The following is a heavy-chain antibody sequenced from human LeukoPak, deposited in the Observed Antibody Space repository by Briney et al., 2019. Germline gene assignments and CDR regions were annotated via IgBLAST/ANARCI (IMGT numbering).Heavy chain of an antibody. D-gene: IGHD3-22*01. Sequence: ASVKVSCKASGYIFTDYYMHWVRQAPGQELGWMGRINPNSGGTNYAQKFQGRVTMTRDTSISTAYTELSSLRSEDTAVYYCARASDSSGYYAPQHYFDYWGQGTLVTVSS. CDR3: ARASDSSGYYAPQHYFDY. CDR1: GYIFTDYY. V-gene: IGHV1/OR15-1*01. CDR2: INPNSGGT. J-gene: IGHJ4*02.